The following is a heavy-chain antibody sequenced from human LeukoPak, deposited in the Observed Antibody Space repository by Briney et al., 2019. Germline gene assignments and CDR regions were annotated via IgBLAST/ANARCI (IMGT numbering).Heavy chain of an antibody. CDR1: GGSFSGYY. Sequence: SETLSLTCAVYGGSFSGYYWSWIRQPPGKGLGWIGEINHSGSTNYNPSLKSRVTISVDTSKNQFSLKLSSVTAADTAVYYCARGRGPSWRLLYYYYYMDVWGKGTTVTVSS. CDR2: INHSGST. CDR3: ARGRGPSWRLLYYYYYMDV. J-gene: IGHJ6*03. D-gene: IGHD2-21*02. V-gene: IGHV4-34*01.